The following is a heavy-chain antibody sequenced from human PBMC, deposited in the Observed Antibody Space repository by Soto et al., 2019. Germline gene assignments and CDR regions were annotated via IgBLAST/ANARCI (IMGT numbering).Heavy chain of an antibody. V-gene: IGHV4-59*01. CDR2: VYYSGST. Sequence: SETLSLRCPVSGASISSSYWSWIRQSPERGLEWIGYVYYSGSTNYNPSLKSRVTISVDTSKNQFSLKLSSVTAADTAVYYCARGYYDSSGQSNTFDIWGQGTMVTVSS. CDR1: GASISSSY. D-gene: IGHD3-22*01. CDR3: ARGYYDSSGQSNTFDI. J-gene: IGHJ3*02.